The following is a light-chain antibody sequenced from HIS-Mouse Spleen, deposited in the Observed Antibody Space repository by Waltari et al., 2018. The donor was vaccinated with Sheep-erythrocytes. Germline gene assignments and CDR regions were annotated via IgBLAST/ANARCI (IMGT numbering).Light chain of an antibody. V-gene: IGLV2-23*01. Sequence: QSALTQPASVSGSPGQSITISCTGTTSDVGRFNLVSSYQQHPGKAPKLMIYEGSKRPSGVSNRFSGSKSGNTASLTISGLQAEDEADYYCCSYAGSSTPWVFGGGTKLTVL. J-gene: IGLJ3*02. CDR2: EGS. CDR1: TSDVGRFNL. CDR3: CSYAGSSTPWV.